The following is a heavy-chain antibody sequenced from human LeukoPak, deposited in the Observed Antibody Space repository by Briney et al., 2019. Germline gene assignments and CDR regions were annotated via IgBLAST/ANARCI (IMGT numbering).Heavy chain of an antibody. J-gene: IGHJ4*02. V-gene: IGHV4-34*01. CDR3: AREWYDYVWGSYRYKYYFDY. CDR1: GGSFSGYY. D-gene: IGHD3-16*02. CDR2: INHSGST. Sequence: PSETLSLTCAVYGGSFSGYYWSWIRQPPGKGLEWIGEINHSGSTNYNPSLKSRVTISVDTSKNQFSLKLSSVTAADTAVYYCAREWYDYVWGSYRYKYYFDYWGQGTLVTVSS.